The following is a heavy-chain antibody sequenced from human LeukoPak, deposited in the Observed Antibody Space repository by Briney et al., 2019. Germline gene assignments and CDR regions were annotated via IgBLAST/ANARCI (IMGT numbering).Heavy chain of an antibody. V-gene: IGHV3-30-3*01. D-gene: IGHD2-2*01. CDR1: EFTFSRYA. J-gene: IGHJ4*02. CDR3: ARDRSLGYCSITSCYVFDY. CDR2: ISYDGSSK. Sequence: GGSLRLSCAASEFTFSRYAMHWVGQAPGKGLKWGAVISYDGSSKYYADSVKGRFTISRDNSENTLYLQMNSLRAEDTAVYYCARDRSLGYCSITSCYVFDYWGQGTLVTVSS.